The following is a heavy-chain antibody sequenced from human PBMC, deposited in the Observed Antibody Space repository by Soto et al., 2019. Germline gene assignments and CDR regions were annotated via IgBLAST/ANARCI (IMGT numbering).Heavy chain of an antibody. CDR3: AKDKGVFNWATSYFDY. CDR1: GFTFSNYA. D-gene: IGHD1-1*01. V-gene: IGHV3-30*18. Sequence: GGSLRLSCAASGFTFSNYAMHWVRQAPGKGLEWVALTSYDGNNEYYTDSVKGRFTISRDNSKDTLFLQVNSPRPEDTAVYYCAKDKGVFNWATSYFDYWGQGALVTVPS. J-gene: IGHJ4*02. CDR2: TSYDGNNE.